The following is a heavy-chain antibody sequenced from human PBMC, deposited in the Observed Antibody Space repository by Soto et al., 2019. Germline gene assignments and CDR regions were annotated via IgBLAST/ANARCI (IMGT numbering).Heavy chain of an antibody. J-gene: IGHJ4*02. CDR1: GASISSRDYY. CDR3: GRVMIGTSRHTDSDY. CDR2: IDYNGVT. D-gene: IGHD2-8*01. Sequence: SETLSLTCTVSGASISSRDYYWGWIRQTPGKGLEWIGNIDYNGVTYYNPSLKSRVTVSKDTSKNQFSLKVASVTAADTAIYYCGRVMIGTSRHTDSDYWGQGTQVTVS. V-gene: IGHV4-39*01.